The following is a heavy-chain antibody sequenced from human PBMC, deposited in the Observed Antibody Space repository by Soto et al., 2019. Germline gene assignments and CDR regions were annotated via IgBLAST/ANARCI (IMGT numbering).Heavy chain of an antibody. Sequence: QVQLVESGGGVVQPGRSLRLSCAASGFTFSSYAMHWVRQAPGKGLEWVAVISYDGSNKYYADSVKGRFTISRDNSKNTLYLQMNSLRAEDTAVYYCARDSNYHGWGSYAPAFDYWGQGTLVTVSS. D-gene: IGHD3-10*01. CDR3: ARDSNYHGWGSYAPAFDY. V-gene: IGHV3-30-3*01. J-gene: IGHJ4*02. CDR2: ISYDGSNK. CDR1: GFTFSSYA.